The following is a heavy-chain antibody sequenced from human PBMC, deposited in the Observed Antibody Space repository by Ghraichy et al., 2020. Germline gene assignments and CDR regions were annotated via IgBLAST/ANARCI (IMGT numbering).Heavy chain of an antibody. D-gene: IGHD3-3*01. CDR1: GFTFSSYW. Sequence: GGSLRLSCVASGFTFSSYWMSWVRQAPGKGLEWVANIKQDGSEKYYVDSVKGRFTISRDNAKNSLYLQMNSLRAEDTAVYYCARGWSGSQIYYYYYYMDVWGKGTTVTVSS. CDR2: IKQDGSEK. CDR3: ARGWSGSQIYYYYYYMDV. J-gene: IGHJ6*03. V-gene: IGHV3-7*03.